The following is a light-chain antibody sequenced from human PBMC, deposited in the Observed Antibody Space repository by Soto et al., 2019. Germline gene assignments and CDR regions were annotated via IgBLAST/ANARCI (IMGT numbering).Light chain of an antibody. Sequence: EILTTQSPGNPSLSSGERSTLSCRASQTITSNYLAWYQQKPGQAPRLLIYGASRTATGIPDRSSGSGSGKDLTPTISRLQPVDFAVYYCQRYGSSPPYTFGPGTKVDMK. CDR1: QTITSNY. V-gene: IGKV3-20*01. CDR2: GAS. J-gene: IGKJ3*01. CDR3: QRYGSSPPYT.